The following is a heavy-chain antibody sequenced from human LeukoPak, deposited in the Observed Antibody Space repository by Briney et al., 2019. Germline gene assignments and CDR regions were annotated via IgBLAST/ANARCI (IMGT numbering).Heavy chain of an antibody. Sequence: GASVKVSCKASGYTFTGYYMHWVRQAPGQGLEWMGWINPNSGGTNYAQKFQGWATMTRDTSISTAYMELSRLRSDDTAVYYCARGDIVVVVAATPDYYGMDVWGQGTTVTVSS. CDR2: INPNSGGT. J-gene: IGHJ6*02. CDR3: ARGDIVVVVAATPDYYGMDV. CDR1: GYTFTGYY. D-gene: IGHD2-15*01. V-gene: IGHV1-2*04.